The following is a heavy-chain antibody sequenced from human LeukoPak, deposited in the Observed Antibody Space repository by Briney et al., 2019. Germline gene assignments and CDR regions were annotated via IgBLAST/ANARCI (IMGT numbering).Heavy chain of an antibody. CDR3: ARGRGYSSGWGKY. CDR1: GGSISKFY. D-gene: IGHD6-19*01. V-gene: IGHV4-59*01. Sequence: SETLSLTCTVSGGSISKFYWTWIRQPPGKGLEWIGYISYSGSTNYNPSLKSRVSISVDTSKNQFSLKLSSVTAADTAVYYCARGRGYSSGWGKYWGQGTLVTVSS. CDR2: ISYSGST. J-gene: IGHJ4*02.